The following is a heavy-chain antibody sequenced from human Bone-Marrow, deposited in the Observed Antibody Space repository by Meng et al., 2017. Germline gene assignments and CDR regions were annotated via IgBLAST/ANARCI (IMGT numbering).Heavy chain of an antibody. J-gene: IGHJ4*02. CDR3: ARCPSTMAHDFDY. D-gene: IGHD5-24*01. V-gene: IGHV4-34*01. Sequence: VQLRQWGAGLLKPSQSLSPTCVVSGGSFSEYFWSWIRQPPGKGLEWSGEINHSVSTNYNPSRDSRTTISLDTAQNNPSLKLSSVTAADLAVYYCARCPSTMAHDFDYWGQGTLVTVSS. CDR1: GGSFSEYF. CDR2: INHSVST.